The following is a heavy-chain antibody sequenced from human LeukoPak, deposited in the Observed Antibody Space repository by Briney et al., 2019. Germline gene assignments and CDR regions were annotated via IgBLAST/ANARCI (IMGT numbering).Heavy chain of an antibody. D-gene: IGHD5-18*01. CDR1: GGSFSGYY. J-gene: IGHJ4*02. CDR3: ARHSYGFD. V-gene: IGHV4-34*01. CDR2: INHSGST. Sequence: SETLSLTCAVYGGSFSGYYWSWIRQPPGKGLEWIGEINHSGSTTYNPSLKSRVTISVDTSKNQFSLHLTSVTAADTAVYYCARHSYGFDWGQGTLVTVSS.